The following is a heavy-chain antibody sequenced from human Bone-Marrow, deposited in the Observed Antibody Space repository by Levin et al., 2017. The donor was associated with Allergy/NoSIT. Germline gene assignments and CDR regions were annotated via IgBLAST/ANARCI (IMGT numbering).Heavy chain of an antibody. J-gene: IGHJ4*02. D-gene: IGHD2-2*01. Sequence: LSLTCAASGFTFSTYAMHWVRQAPGKGLEYVSAISTDGDGTYYANSVKGRFAISRDNSRNTLFLHMGSLRAEDMAVYYCARWGSSSCYDYWGQGTLVTVSS. V-gene: IGHV3-64*01. CDR2: ISTDGDGT. CDR3: ARWGSSSCYDY. CDR1: GFTFSTYA.